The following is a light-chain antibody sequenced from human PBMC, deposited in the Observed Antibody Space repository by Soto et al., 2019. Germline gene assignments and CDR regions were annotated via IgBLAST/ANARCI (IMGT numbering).Light chain of an antibody. Sequence: QSVLTQPPSASGTPGQRVTISCSGSTSNIGSNTVNWYQQLPGTAPKLLIYSNNQRPSGVPDRFSGSKSGTSASLAISGLLSEDEADYYCAAWDDSLNGDVFGTGTKLTVL. CDR3: AAWDDSLNGDV. J-gene: IGLJ1*01. V-gene: IGLV1-44*01. CDR1: TSNIGSNT. CDR2: SNN.